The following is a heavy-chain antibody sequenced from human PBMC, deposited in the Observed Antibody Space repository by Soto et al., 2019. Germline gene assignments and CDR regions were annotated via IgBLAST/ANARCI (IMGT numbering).Heavy chain of an antibody. D-gene: IGHD1-20*01. CDR2: IYYSGST. CDR3: GSARLCEVYGFDV. Sequence: SETLSLTCTVSGGSVSSGAYYWTWIRQRPGKGLEWIGYIYYSGSTYYSPSLKSRLSISLDTSKNQFSLRLSSVTAADTAMYYCGSARLCEVYGFDVWGQGTMVTVSS. V-gene: IGHV4-31*03. CDR1: GGSVSSGAYY. J-gene: IGHJ3*01.